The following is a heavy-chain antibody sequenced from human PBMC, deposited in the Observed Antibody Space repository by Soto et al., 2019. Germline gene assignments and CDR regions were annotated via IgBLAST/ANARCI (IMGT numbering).Heavy chain of an antibody. Sequence: SETLSLTCTVSGGSISSGGYYWSWIRQHPGKGLEWIGYIYYSGSTYYNPSLKSRVTISVDTSKNQFSLKLSSVTAADTAVYYCARYLPSVLGLRANWFDPWGQGTLVTVSS. CDR1: GGSISSGGYY. J-gene: IGHJ5*02. V-gene: IGHV4-31*03. D-gene: IGHD2-21*02. CDR2: IYYSGST. CDR3: ARYLPSVLGLRANWFDP.